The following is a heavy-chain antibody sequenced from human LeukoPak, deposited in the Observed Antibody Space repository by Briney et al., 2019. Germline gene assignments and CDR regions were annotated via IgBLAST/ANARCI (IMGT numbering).Heavy chain of an antibody. CDR3: ARDAGHQLSRRDYYAMDV. J-gene: IGHJ6*02. D-gene: IGHD2-2*01. CDR1: GGSISSSSYY. Sequence: SETLSLTCTVSGGSISSSSYYWGWIRQPPGKGLERIGSIYYSGSTYYNPSLKSRVTISVDTSKNQFSLKVSSVTAADTAVYYCARDAGHQLSRRDYYAMDVWGQGTTVTVSS. V-gene: IGHV4-39*07. CDR2: IYYSGST.